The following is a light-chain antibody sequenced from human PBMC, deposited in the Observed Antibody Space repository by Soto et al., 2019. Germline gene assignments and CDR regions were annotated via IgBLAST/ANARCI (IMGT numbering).Light chain of an antibody. V-gene: IGLV2-14*01. CDR2: DVS. CDR3: SSYASSSTLVV. Sequence: QSALTQPASVSGSPGQSITISCTGTSSDIGAYNYVSWYQQHPGKAPKLMIYDVSNRPSGVSNRFSGSKSGNTAYLTISGLQAEDEADYYCSSYASSSTLVVFGGGTKLTVL. CDR1: SSDIGAYNY. J-gene: IGLJ2*01.